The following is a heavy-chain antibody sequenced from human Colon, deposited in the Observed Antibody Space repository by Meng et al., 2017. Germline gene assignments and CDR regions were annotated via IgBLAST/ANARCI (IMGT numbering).Heavy chain of an antibody. CDR3: VTWSPSRASP. Sequence: ASVKVSCKASGYTFTTFDIHWVRQVTGRGLEWMGWMNPTTGKTSYAQKFQGRVTMTRDTSISTAYMELSRLTSEDTAVYYCVTWSPSRASPWGQGTLVTVSS. CDR1: GYTFTTFD. CDR2: MNPTTGKT. V-gene: IGHV1-8*01. J-gene: IGHJ5*02. D-gene: IGHD2-2*01.